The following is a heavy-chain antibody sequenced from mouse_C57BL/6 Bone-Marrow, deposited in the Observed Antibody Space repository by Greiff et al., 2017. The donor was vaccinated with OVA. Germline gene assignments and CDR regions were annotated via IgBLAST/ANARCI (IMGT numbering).Heavy chain of an antibody. J-gene: IGHJ4*01. CDR3: ERGIYYYVSSYVDY. CDR2: INPNNGGT. D-gene: IGHD1-1*01. Sequence: VQLQQSGPELVKPGASVKMSCKASGYTFTDYNMHWVKQSHGKSLEWIGYINPNNGGTSYNQKFKGKATLTVNKSSSTAYMELRSLTSEKSAVYSGERGIYYYVSSYVDYWGQGTSVTVSS. CDR1: GYTFTDYN. V-gene: IGHV1-22*01.